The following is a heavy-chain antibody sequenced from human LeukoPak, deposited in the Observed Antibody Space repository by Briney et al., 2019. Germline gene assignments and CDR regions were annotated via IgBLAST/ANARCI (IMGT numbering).Heavy chain of an antibody. CDR1: GFTFSSYW. D-gene: IGHD3-22*01. Sequence: GGSLRLSCAASGFTFSSYWMSWVRQAPGKGLEWVANIKQDGSEKYYVDSVKGRFTISRDNAKNSLYLQMNSLRAEDTAVSYCARENTYYYDSSGFDYWGQGTLVTVSS. V-gene: IGHV3-7*01. CDR2: IKQDGSEK. CDR3: ARENTYYYDSSGFDY. J-gene: IGHJ4*02.